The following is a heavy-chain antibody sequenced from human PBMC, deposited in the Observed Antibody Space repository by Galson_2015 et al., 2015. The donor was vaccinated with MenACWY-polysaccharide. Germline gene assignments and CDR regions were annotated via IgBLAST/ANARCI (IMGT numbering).Heavy chain of an antibody. V-gene: IGHV3-30-3*01. J-gene: IGHJ4*02. Sequence: SLRLSCAASGFTFSSYAMHWVRQAPGKGLEWVAVISYDGSNKYYADSVKGRFTISRDNSKNTLYLQMNSLRAEDTAVYYCARDKSYYDSSGYYWGLFDYWGQGTLVTVSS. CDR2: ISYDGSNK. CDR3: ARDKSYYDSSGYYWGLFDY. CDR1: GFTFSSYA. D-gene: IGHD3-22*01.